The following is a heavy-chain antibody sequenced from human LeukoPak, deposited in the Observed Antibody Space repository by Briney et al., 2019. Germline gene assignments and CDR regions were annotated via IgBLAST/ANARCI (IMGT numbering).Heavy chain of an antibody. D-gene: IGHD3-10*01. J-gene: IGHJ4*02. V-gene: IGHV4-4*07. CDR3: ARDLGGYGSGSLFDY. Sequence: SETLSLTCAVYGGSFSGYYWSWIRQPAGKGLEWIGRIYTSGSTNYNPSLKSRVTMSVDTSKNQFSLKLSSVTAADTAVYYCARDLGGYGSGSLFDYWGQGTLVTVSS. CDR1: GGSFSGYY. CDR2: IYTSGST.